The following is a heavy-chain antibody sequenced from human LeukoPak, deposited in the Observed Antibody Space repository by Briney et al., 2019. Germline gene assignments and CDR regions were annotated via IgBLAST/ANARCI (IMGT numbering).Heavy chain of an antibody. CDR3: ARDVWSGYLSNYYYYYMDV. D-gene: IGHD3-3*01. J-gene: IGHJ6*03. CDR1: GGSISSYY. Sequence: SETLSLTRTVSGGSISSYYWSWIRQPPGKGLEWIGYIYYSGSTNYNPSLKSRVTISVDTSKNQFSLKLSSVTAADTAVYYCARDVWSGYLSNYYYYYMDVWGKGTTVTVSS. CDR2: IYYSGST. V-gene: IGHV4-59*01.